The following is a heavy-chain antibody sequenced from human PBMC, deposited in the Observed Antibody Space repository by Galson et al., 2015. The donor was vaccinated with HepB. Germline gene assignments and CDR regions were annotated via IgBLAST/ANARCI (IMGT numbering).Heavy chain of an antibody. CDR2: INSDGSST. Sequence: SLRLSCAASGFTFSSYWMHWVRQAPGKGLVWVSRINSDGSSTNYADSVKGRFTISRDNAKNTLYLQMNSLRAEDTAVYYCARGGSYRIFDYWGQGTLVTVSS. V-gene: IGHV3-74*01. CDR3: ARGGSYRIFDY. D-gene: IGHD1-26*01. J-gene: IGHJ4*02. CDR1: GFTFSSYW.